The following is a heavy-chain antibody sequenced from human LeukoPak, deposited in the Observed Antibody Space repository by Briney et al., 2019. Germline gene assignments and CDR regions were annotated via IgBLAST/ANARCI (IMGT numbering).Heavy chain of an antibody. Sequence: ASVEVSCKASGYTFTSHDINWVRQATGQGLEWMGWMNPSSANTGYAQKFQGRVTMTRNTSISTAYMELSSLRSEDTAVYYCARGRGYCTNGVCHRRFDYWGQGTLVTVSS. CDR2: MNPSSANT. CDR1: GYTFTSHD. CDR3: ARGRGYCTNGVCHRRFDY. D-gene: IGHD2-8*01. J-gene: IGHJ4*02. V-gene: IGHV1-8*01.